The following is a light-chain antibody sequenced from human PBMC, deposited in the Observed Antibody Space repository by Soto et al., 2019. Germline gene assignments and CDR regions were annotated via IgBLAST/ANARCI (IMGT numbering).Light chain of an antibody. CDR3: KQFHSFSPT. Sequence: DIQMTQSPSTLSASVGDRVTITCRASQSISSWLAWYQQKPGKAPKLLIYKASSLESGVPSRISGSGSGTEFTLTISSLQPDDFATYYCKQFHSFSPTFGQGTKVDIK. J-gene: IGKJ1*01. CDR1: QSISSW. CDR2: KAS. V-gene: IGKV1-5*03.